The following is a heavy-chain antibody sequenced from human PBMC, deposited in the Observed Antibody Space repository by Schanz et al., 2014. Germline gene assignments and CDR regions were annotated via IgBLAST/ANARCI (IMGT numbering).Heavy chain of an antibody. CDR2: ISHSGGSK. CDR1: GFTFNSYA. CDR3: AKGMGYCSGGTCYDCYYYGLDV. J-gene: IGHJ6*02. V-gene: IGHV3-23*01. D-gene: IGHD2-15*01. Sequence: DVQLLESGGGLVQPGGSLRLSCAASGFTFNSYAMTWVRQAPGKGLEWVSSISHSGGSKYYADSVKGRFTISRDNSENTLYLQRNSLSADDTAVCYCAKGMGYCSGGTCYDCYYYGLDVWGQGTTVTVSS.